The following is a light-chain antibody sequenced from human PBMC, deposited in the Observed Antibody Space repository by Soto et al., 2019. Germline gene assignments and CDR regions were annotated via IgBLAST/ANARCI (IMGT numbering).Light chain of an antibody. J-gene: IGKJ1*01. V-gene: IGKV3-20*01. CDR3: QQYGSSGT. Sequence: EIVMTQSPATLSVSPGERATLSCRASQSVSSNLAWYQQKPGQAPRLVIYGASNRAAGIPDRFSGSGSGTDFTLTVSRLEPEDFAVYYCQQYGSSGTFGQGTKVDIK. CDR1: QSVSSN. CDR2: GAS.